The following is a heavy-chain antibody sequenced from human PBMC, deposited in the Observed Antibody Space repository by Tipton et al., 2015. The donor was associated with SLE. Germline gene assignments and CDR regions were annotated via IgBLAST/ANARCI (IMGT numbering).Heavy chain of an antibody. V-gene: IGHV4-39*07. D-gene: IGHD3-3*01. CDR2: IYYSGRT. Sequence: TLSLTCTVSGGSISSSSYYWGWIRQPPGKGLEWIGSIYYSGRTYYNPSLKSRVTMSVDTSKNQFSLKLTSVTAADTAVYYCARDHWSGQRWFDPWGQGTLVTVSS. CDR1: GGSISSSSYY. CDR3: ARDHWSGQRWFDP. J-gene: IGHJ5*02.